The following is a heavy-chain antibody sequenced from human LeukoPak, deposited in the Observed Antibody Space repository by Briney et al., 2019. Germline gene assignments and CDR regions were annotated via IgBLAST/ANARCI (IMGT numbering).Heavy chain of an antibody. V-gene: IGHV3-9*01. D-gene: IGHD1-26*01. J-gene: IGHJ4*02. CDR2: INWNGEDT. CDR3: VKAKVGATDLFDF. CDR1: GFTFDNYA. Sequence: GGSLRLSCAASGFTFDNYAMDWVRQVPGKGLQWVSEINWNGEDTMYADAVKGRFTISRDNTKNSLYLEMNSLRVEDTALYFCVKAKVGATDLFDFWGQGTLVTVSS.